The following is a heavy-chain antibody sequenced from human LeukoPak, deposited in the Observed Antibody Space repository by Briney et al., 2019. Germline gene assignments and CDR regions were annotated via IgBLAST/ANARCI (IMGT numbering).Heavy chain of an antibody. V-gene: IGHV3-48*02. CDR1: GFIFSGDR. J-gene: IGHJ4*02. Sequence: GGSLRLSCAAPGFIFSGDRMNWVRQAPGKGLEWVSYISSSSSTTYYSASVKGRFTISRDNARNSLFLQMNSLRDEDTAMYYCATPSDYYDRGNWGQGTLVPVSS. CDR3: ATPSDYYDRGN. D-gene: IGHD3-22*01. CDR2: ISSSSSTT.